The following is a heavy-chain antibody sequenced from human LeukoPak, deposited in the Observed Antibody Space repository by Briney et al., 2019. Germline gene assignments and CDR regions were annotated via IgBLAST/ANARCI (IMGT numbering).Heavy chain of an antibody. CDR3: ARAEDIVVDRRFDP. V-gene: IGHV4-4*07. CDR1: GGSLSSYF. Sequence: SETLSLTCAVSGGSLSSYFWSWFRQPAGPGLAWFGRIYTSGSTNYNPSLKSRVTMSVDTSKNQFSLKLSSVTAADTAVYYCARAEDIVVDRRFDPWGQGTLVTVSS. J-gene: IGHJ5*02. D-gene: IGHD2-15*01. CDR2: IYTSGST.